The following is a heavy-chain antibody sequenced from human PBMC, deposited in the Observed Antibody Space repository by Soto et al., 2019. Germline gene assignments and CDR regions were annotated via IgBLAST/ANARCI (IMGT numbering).Heavy chain of an antibody. CDR1: GGSISSGGYY. J-gene: IGHJ6*02. CDR2: IYYSGST. Sequence: SETLSLTCTVSGGSISSGGYYWSWIRQHPGKGLEWIGYIYYSGSTYYNPSLKSRVTISVDTSKNQFSLKLSSVTAADTAVYYCARDFRSGHTAMADYYHYYRLDVWGQGTTVTVSS. V-gene: IGHV4-31*03. CDR3: ARDFRSGHTAMADYYHYYRLDV. D-gene: IGHD5-18*01.